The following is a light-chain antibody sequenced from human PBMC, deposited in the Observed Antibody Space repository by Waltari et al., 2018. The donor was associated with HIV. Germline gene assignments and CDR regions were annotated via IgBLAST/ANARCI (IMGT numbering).Light chain of an antibody. CDR2: RNK. Sequence: QSVLTQPPSASGTPGLRVTISCSGRSPNIGSTSVSWYPEFPGTAPKHLIDRNKQRSSGVPDRFAGSTSGTSASLAISVLRSEEEADYYWAAWDDSLSVWVFGGGTKMTVL. CDR3: AAWDDSLSVWV. J-gene: IGLJ3*02. CDR1: SPNIGSTS. V-gene: IGLV1-47*01.